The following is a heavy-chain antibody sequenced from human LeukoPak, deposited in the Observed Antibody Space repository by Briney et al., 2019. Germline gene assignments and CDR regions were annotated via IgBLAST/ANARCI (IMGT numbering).Heavy chain of an antibody. CDR3: XXXXXMMLKTYFDY. J-gene: IGHJ4*02. CDR1: GFTFSTYA. D-gene: IGHD4/OR15-4a*01. Sequence: GGSLRLSCAASGFTFSTYAMSWVRQAPGKGLEWVSAISGSGGSTYYADSVKGRFTISRDNSKNTLYLQMNSLRAEDTAVYYXXXXXXMMLKTYFDYWGQGTLVTVSS. V-gene: IGHV3-23*01. CDR2: ISGSGGST.